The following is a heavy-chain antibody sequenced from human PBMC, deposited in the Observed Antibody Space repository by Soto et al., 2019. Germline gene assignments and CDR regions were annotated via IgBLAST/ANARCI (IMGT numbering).Heavy chain of an antibody. Sequence: GGSLRLSCXASGFKFSNYAMSWVRQAPGKGLEWVSLISATGGGTYYADSVKGRFTISRDNSHNTLYLQLHSLTAEDTAVYYCAKDRRAGGNSAFYFDFWGHGAQVTVSS. D-gene: IGHD3-16*01. V-gene: IGHV3-23*01. CDR2: ISATGGGT. J-gene: IGHJ5*01. CDR1: GFKFSNYA. CDR3: AKDRRAGGNSAFYFDF.